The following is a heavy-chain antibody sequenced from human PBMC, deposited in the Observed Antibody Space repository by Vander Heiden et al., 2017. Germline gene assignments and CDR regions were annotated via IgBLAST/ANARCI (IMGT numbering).Heavy chain of an antibody. V-gene: IGHV3-23*01. D-gene: IGHD4-17*01. J-gene: IGHJ4*01. Sequence: GKGLEWVSAISGSGGSTYNADSVKGRFPISTYNSKYTLFLQLNRLNPEDTAIYCCGRLILCGDRTLDYW. CDR2: ISGSGGST. CDR3: GRLILCGDRTLDY.